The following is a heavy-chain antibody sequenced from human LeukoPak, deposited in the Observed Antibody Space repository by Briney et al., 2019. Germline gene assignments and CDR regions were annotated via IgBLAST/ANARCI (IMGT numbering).Heavy chain of an antibody. CDR3: TRDASYYDFWSGYSN. D-gene: IGHD3-3*01. CDR2: IRSIAYGGTT. V-gene: IGHV3-49*04. J-gene: IGHJ4*02. Sequence: GGSLRLSCITSGFTFSDYSMIWVRQAPGKGLEGVGFIRSIAYGGTTEHAASVKDRFTISRDDSKSVAYLEMYSLKTEDTGVYYCTRDASYYDFWSGYSNWGQGTLVTVSS. CDR1: GFTFSDYS.